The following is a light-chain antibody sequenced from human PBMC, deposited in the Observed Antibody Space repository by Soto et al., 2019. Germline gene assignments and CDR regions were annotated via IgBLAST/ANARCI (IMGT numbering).Light chain of an antibody. CDR2: DAS. V-gene: IGKV3-11*01. CDR1: QSVSSY. J-gene: IGKJ5*01. Sequence: EIVWTQSPATLSLSRGERATLSCRASQSVSSYLAWYQQKPGQAPRLLIYDASNRATGIPARFSGSGSGTDFTLTISSLEPEDFAVYYCQQRSNWPITFGQGARLEI. CDR3: QQRSNWPIT.